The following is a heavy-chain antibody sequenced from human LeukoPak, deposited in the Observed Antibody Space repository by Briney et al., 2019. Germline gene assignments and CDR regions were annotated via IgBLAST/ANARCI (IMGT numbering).Heavy chain of an antibody. D-gene: IGHD6-19*01. CDR1: GFSFSNYW. Sequence: GGSLRLSCVGTGFSFSNYWMNWVRQAPGKGLEWVANIKEDGSQIYYVDFVKGRFTISRDNAKNSVYLQMNSLRAEDTAVYYCAGSSGWLFDYWGQGTLVAVSS. J-gene: IGHJ4*02. CDR3: AGSSGWLFDY. V-gene: IGHV3-7*01. CDR2: IKEDGSQI.